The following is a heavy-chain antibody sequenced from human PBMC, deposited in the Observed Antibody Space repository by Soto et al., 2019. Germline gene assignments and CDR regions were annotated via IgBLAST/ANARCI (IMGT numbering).Heavy chain of an antibody. CDR1: GFTFSSYW. CDR3: GRVPAAAAGISIDH. CDR2: IHDDGSIT. J-gene: IGHJ4*02. V-gene: IGHV3-74*01. D-gene: IGHD6-13*01. Sequence: EVQLVESGGGLVQPGGSLRLSCAASGFTFSSYWMHWVRQAPGKGLVWVARIHDDGSITNYADSVKGRFTISRDNAKNTLYLQMNSLRAEDTAVYYCGRVPAAAAGISIDHWGQGILVTVSS.